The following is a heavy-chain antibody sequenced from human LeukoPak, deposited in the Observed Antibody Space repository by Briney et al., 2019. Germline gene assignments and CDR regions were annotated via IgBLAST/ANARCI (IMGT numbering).Heavy chain of an antibody. CDR1: GFTFSNYN. Sequence: GGSLRLSCAVSGFTFSNYNMIWVRQAPGKGLEWVSSIDSSSNTYYADSVKGRFTISRDNPKNSLYLEVNSLRAEDTAVYYCARDGGNYDYFDYWGQGTLVTVSS. CDR3: ARDGGNYDYFDY. V-gene: IGHV3-69-1*02. J-gene: IGHJ4*02. D-gene: IGHD4-23*01. CDR2: IDSSSNT.